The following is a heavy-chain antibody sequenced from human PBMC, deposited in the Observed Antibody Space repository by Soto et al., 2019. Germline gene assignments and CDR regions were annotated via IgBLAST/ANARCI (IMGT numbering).Heavy chain of an antibody. CDR3: ARDPELEPTPPGYYYYGMDV. J-gene: IGHJ6*02. CDR1: GGTFSSYA. V-gene: IGHV1-69*06. Sequence: GASVKVSCKASGGTFSSYAISWVRQAPGQGLEWMGGIIPIFGTANYAQKFQGRVTITADKSTSTAYMELSSLRSEDTAVYYCARDPELEPTPPGYYYYGMDVWGQGTTVTVSS. D-gene: IGHD1-1*01. CDR2: IIPIFGTA.